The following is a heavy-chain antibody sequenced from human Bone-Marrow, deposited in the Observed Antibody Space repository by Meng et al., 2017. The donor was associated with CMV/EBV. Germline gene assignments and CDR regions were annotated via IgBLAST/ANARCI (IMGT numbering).Heavy chain of an antibody. CDR1: GISVDDKD. D-gene: IGHD6-19*01. CDR3: TTDYSRTSGWYVWDY. CDR2: VYRNGSI. V-gene: IGHV3-66*02. Sequence: GGSLRPSCAASGISVDDKDMSWVRQTPGKGLEWVSLVYRNGSISYADSVKGRFTISRDTLTNLLYLQMDSLRPEEADIYYCTTDYSRTSGWYVWDYWGHGTRVTVSS. J-gene: IGHJ4*01.